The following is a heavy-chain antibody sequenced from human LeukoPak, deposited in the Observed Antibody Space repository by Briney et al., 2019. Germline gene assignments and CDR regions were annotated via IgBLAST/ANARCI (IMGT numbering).Heavy chain of an antibody. Sequence: PSETLSLTCTVSGGSITSGSYYWSWIRQPPGKGLEWIGRMFSSGSSGNINYNPSLKSRVTISVDTSKNQFSLKLSSVTAADTAVYYCAREGHSSSWPLDYWGQGTLVTVSS. CDR1: GGSITSGSYY. V-gene: IGHV4-61*02. CDR2: MFSSGSS. J-gene: IGHJ4*02. CDR3: AREGHSSSWPLDY. D-gene: IGHD6-13*01.